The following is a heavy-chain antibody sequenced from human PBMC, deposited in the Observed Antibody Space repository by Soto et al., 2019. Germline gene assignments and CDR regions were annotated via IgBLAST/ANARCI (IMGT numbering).Heavy chain of an antibody. V-gene: IGHV4-31*03. CDR3: ARRSMATNNYKWFDP. CDR1: AAALNSGINY. CDR2: IYVTGAV. D-gene: IGHD5-12*01. Sequence: SETLSLTCSVSAAALNSGINYWSWIRQVSGTGLDWIGHIYVTGAVDDNPSHRDRITNSHDALEMQFSVNLTPVTAADTAVYYCARRSMATNNYKWFDPWVQGTLVAVSP. J-gene: IGHJ5*02.